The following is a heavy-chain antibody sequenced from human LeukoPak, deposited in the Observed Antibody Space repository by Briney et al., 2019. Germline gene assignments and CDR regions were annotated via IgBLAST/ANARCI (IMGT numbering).Heavy chain of an antibody. CDR3: ARGAYSGYDSDY. J-gene: IGHJ4*02. CDR2: MNPNSGNT. D-gene: IGHD5-12*01. Sequence: ASVKVSCKASGYTFTSYDINWVRQATGQGLEWMGWMNPNSGNTGCAQKFQGRVTMTRNTSISTAYMELSSLRSEDTAVYYCARGAYSGYDSDYWGQGTLVTVSS. V-gene: IGHV1-8*01. CDR1: GYTFTSYD.